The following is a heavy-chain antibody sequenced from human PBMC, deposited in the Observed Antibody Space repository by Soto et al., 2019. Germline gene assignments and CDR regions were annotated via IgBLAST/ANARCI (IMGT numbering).Heavy chain of an antibody. CDR1: GYRFTSSW. V-gene: IGHV5-51*01. Sequence: PGESLKISRQGSGYRFTSSWIGWVRQMPGKGLEWLGNVYPSDSDVRYSPSFEGRVTISADNSINTAYLHLLNLKASDTAIYYCTKGATSPFASWGQGTRVTVSS. D-gene: IGHD3-16*01. J-gene: IGHJ4*02. CDR3: TKGATSPFAS. CDR2: VYPSDSDV.